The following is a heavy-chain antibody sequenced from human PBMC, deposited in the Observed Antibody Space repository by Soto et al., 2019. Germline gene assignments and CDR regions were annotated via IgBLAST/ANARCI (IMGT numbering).Heavy chain of an antibody. J-gene: IGHJ6*02. Sequence: RTCAVYGGSFSGYYWSWIRQPPGKGLEWIGEINHSGSTKYNPSLKSRVTISVDTSKNQFSLKLSSVTAADTAVYYCARGVRYSGYDWGVYYYYGMDVWGQGTTVTVSS. V-gene: IGHV4-34*01. CDR2: INHSGST. CDR3: ARGVRYSGYDWGVYYYYGMDV. D-gene: IGHD5-12*01. CDR1: GGSFSGYY.